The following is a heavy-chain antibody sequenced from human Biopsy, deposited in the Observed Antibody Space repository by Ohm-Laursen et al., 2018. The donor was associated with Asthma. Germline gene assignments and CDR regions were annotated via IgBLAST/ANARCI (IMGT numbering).Heavy chain of an antibody. J-gene: IGHJ6*02. Sequence: SLRLSCAASGFTFSSNAMHWVRQAPGKGLEWVAVISYDGTNKNYGDSVKGRFIVSRDISKNILSLQMNSLRPEDTAVYYCARDVVWFREVGGMDVWGQGTTVTVSS. CDR1: GFTFSSNA. V-gene: IGHV3-30*03. CDR3: ARDVVWFREVGGMDV. CDR2: ISYDGTNK. D-gene: IGHD3-10*01.